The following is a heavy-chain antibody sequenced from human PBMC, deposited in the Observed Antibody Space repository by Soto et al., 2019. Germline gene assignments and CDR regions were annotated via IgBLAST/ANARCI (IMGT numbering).Heavy chain of an antibody. J-gene: IGHJ3*02. Sequence: QVQLEQSGAEVKKPVSSVKVSCKASGGTLSDHGVAWLRQAPGQGLEWMGGTIPVFTTAKYAQKFQGRVTVTADKFTNIAYMELSSLRSEDTAFYFCARGVYGSGNYYTGPSAFDIWGQGTMVIVSS. CDR2: TIPVFTTA. V-gene: IGHV1-69*06. CDR3: ARGVYGSGNYYTGPSAFDI. D-gene: IGHD3-10*01. CDR1: GGTLSDHG.